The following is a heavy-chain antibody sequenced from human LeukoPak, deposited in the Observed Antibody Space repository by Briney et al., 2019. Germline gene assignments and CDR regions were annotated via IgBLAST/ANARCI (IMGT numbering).Heavy chain of an antibody. CDR2: ICSSVSTI. J-gene: IGHJ4*02. Sequence: GGSLRLSSAASGFTFSDFYTRWRPPAPGKGLEWGSYICSSVSTIYYTDPVKGRFTISRDNSKNTLSVQMNSLRAEDTAVYYCVKDSSGDSPLDYWGQGTLVTVSS. CDR3: VKDSSGDSPLDY. V-gene: IGHV3-11*04. D-gene: IGHD3-22*01. CDR1: GFTFSDFY.